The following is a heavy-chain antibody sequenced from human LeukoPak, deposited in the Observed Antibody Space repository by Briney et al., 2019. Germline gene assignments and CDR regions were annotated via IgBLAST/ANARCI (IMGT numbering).Heavy chain of an antibody. D-gene: IGHD4-11*01. CDR2: IKQDGSEK. J-gene: IGHJ6*03. CDR1: GFTFSSYW. V-gene: IGHV3-7*01. Sequence: PGGSLRLSCAASGFTFSSYWMSWVRQAPGKGLEWVANIKQDGSEKYYVDSVKGRFTISRDNAKNSLYPQMNSLRAEDTAVYYCARGSHYSRYYYYYMDVWGKGTTVTVSS. CDR3: ARGSHYSRYYYYYMDV.